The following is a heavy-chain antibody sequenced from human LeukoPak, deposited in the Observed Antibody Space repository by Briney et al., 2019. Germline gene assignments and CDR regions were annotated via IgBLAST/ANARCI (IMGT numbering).Heavy chain of an antibody. CDR1: GYTFTSYG. J-gene: IGHJ6*02. CDR2: ISGDNSNT. CDR3: ARDELLGYGMDV. V-gene: IGHV1-18*01. D-gene: IGHD1-7*01. Sequence: ASVKVSCEASGYTFTSYGISWVRQAPGQGLEWMGWISGDNSNTKYAEKIQGRVTMTTDTSTSTAYMELRSLRSDDTAVYYCARDELLGYGMDVWGQGTTVTVCS.